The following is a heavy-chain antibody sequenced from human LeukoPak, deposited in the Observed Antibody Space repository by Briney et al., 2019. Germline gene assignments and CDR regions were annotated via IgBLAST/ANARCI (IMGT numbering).Heavy chain of an antibody. CDR1: GYTFTSYD. CDR2: MNPNSGNT. Sequence: ASVKVSCKASGYTFTSYDINWVRQATGQGLEWMGWMNPNSGNTGYAQKFQGRVTMTRNTSISTAYMELSSLRSEDTAVYYCARAPDNWNAFDIRGQGTMVTVSS. D-gene: IGHD1-20*01. J-gene: IGHJ3*02. CDR3: ARAPDNWNAFDI. V-gene: IGHV1-8*01.